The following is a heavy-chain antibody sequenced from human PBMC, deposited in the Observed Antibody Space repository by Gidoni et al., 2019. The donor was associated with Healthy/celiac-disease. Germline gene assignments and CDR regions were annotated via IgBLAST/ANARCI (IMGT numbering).Heavy chain of an antibody. CDR2: INHSGST. V-gene: IGHV4-34*01. CDR1: GGSFSGYY. CDR3: AGISIAVAGFDY. D-gene: IGHD6-19*01. Sequence: QVQLQQWGAGLLQPSETLSLTCAVYGGSFSGYYWSWIRQPPGKGLEWIGEINHSGSTNYNPSLKSRVTISVDTSKNQFSLKLSSVTAADTAVYYCAGISIAVAGFDYWGQGTLVTVSS. J-gene: IGHJ4*02.